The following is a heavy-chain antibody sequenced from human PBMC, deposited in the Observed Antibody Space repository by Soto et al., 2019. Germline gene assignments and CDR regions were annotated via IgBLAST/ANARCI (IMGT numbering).Heavy chain of an antibody. J-gene: IGHJ1*01. CDR2: ISGGGRPI. Sequence: EVQLVESGGGSVQPGGSLRLSCAASGFTFSTCSMNWVRQAPGRGLEWISYISGGGRPISDADYVTGRFTISRDNAKNPLYLQMDSLTDEDTAVYYCASDLGWAFDSWCQGTLVTVSS. D-gene: IGHD3-9*01. CDR3: ASDLGWAFDS. V-gene: IGHV3-48*02. CDR1: GFTFSTCS.